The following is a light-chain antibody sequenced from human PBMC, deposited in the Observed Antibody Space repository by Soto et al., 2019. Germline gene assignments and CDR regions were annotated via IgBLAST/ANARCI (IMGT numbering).Light chain of an antibody. CDR2: GVS. CDR1: QSVSSSY. J-gene: IGKJ5*01. CDR3: QHYVNSPQIT. Sequence: EIVLTQSPGTLSLSPGERATLSCRASQSVSSSYLAWYQQKPGQAPRLIIYGVSIRATGIPDRFSGSGSGTDFTLTIRRLEPEDFAVYYCQHYVNSPQITFGQGTRLEIK. V-gene: IGKV3-20*01.